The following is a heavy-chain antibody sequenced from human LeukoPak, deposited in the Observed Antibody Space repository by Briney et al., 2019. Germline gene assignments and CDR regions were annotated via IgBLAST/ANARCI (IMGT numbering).Heavy chain of an antibody. CDR1: GYTFTGYY. V-gene: IGHV1-2*02. D-gene: IGHD1-26*01. Sequence: ASVKVSCKAPGYTFTGYYMHWVRQAPGQGLEWMGWINTNSGGTNYAQKFQGRVTMTRDTSISTAYMELSRLRSDDTAVYYCARDRGSYFAWFDPWGQGTLVTVSS. J-gene: IGHJ5*02. CDR3: ARDRGSYFAWFDP. CDR2: INTNSGGT.